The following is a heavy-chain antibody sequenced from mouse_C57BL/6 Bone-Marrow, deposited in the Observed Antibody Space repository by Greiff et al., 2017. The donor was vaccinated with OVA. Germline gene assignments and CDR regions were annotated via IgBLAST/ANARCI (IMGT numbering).Heavy chain of an antibody. Sequence: VQLQQSVAELVRPGASVKLSCTASGFNIKNTYMHWVKQRPDQGLEWIGRIDPANGNTKYAPKFQGKATITADTSSNTAYLQLSSLTSEDTAIYYCAKIYYDYDEGGYWYFDVWGTGTTVTVSS. CDR3: AKIYYDYDEGGYWYFDV. CDR2: IDPANGNT. J-gene: IGHJ1*03. D-gene: IGHD2-4*01. CDR1: GFNIKNTY. V-gene: IGHV14-3*01.